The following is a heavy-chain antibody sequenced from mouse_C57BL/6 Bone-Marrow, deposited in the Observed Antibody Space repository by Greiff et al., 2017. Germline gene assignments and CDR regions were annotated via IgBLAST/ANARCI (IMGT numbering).Heavy chain of an antibody. J-gene: IGHJ2*01. V-gene: IGHV14-4*01. Sequence: VQLQQSGAELVRPGASVKLSCTASGFNIKDDYMNWVKQRPEQGLEWIGWIDPENGDTEYASKFQGKATITADTSSNTASLQLSSLTSENTAVYYCTPLITTVVATFDYWGQGTTLTVSS. CDR3: TPLITTVVATFDY. CDR2: IDPENGDT. CDR1: GFNIKDDY. D-gene: IGHD1-1*01.